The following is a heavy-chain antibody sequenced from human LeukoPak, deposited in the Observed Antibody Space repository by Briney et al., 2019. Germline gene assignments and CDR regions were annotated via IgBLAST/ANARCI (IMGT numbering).Heavy chain of an antibody. CDR3: ARTRKWNDS. V-gene: IGHV3-11*01. D-gene: IGHD1-1*01. Sequence: GGSLRLSCAASGFTFSDYYMSWIRQAPGKGLDWISYISDSGHTTYYADSVKGRFTISRDNAKNSLYLQMNSPRAEDTAVYYCARTRKWNDSWGQGTLVTVSS. J-gene: IGHJ4*02. CDR1: GFTFSDYY. CDR2: ISDSGHTT.